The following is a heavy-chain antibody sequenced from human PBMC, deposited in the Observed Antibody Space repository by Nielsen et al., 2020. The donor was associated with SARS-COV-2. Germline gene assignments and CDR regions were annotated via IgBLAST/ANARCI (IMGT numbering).Heavy chain of an antibody. J-gene: IGHJ4*02. V-gene: IGHV3-21*01. CDR2: ISGYSTFI. Sequence: GESLKISCAASGFTFSGYSMNWVRQAPGKGLEWVSSISGYSTFIKYADSVRGRFTISRDNVKKSLYLQMNSLRAEDTAVYYCASLDYGDDEDYWGQGTLVTVSS. CDR3: ASLDYGDDEDY. D-gene: IGHD4/OR15-4a*01. CDR1: GFTFSGYS.